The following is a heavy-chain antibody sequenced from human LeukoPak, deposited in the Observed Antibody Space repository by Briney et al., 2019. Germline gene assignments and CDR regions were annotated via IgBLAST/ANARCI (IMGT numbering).Heavy chain of an antibody. CDR1: GGSISSGGYY. CDR3: ASFYCSSGSCYSEDY. J-gene: IGHJ4*02. D-gene: IGHD2-15*01. CDR2: IYYGGTT. Sequence: SETLSLTCTVSGGSISSGGYYWSWIRQHPGKGLEWIGCIYYGGTTYYNPSLKSRITISVDTSQNQFSLKLTSVTAADTAVYYCASFYCSSGSCYSEDYWGQGTLVTVSS. V-gene: IGHV4-31*03.